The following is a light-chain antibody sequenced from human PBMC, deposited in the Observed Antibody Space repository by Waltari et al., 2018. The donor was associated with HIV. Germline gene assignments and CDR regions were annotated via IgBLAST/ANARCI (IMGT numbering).Light chain of an antibody. CDR1: QTVSTK. V-gene: IGKV3-15*01. CDR3: QQYNNWPPNT. CDR2: GAS. J-gene: IGKJ2*01. Sequence: VMTQSPATLSVSPGERVTIPFRASQTVSTKLAWYQQKTGQAPRLLIYGASTSAPGLPARFSGSGSGTEFTLTISNLQSEDSAVYYCQQYNNWPPNTFGQGTKLEIK.